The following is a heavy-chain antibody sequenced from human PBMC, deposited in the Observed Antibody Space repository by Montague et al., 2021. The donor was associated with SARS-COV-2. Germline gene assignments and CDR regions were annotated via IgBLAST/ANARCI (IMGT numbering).Heavy chain of an antibody. Sequence: PALGKPTQTLTLTCTFSGFSLSTSGVGVGWIRQPPGKALEWLAFIYWDDDKRYSPSLKSRLTITKDTSKNQVVLTMTNMDPVDTATYYCAHSRLYYDILTGYYSLGYYFDYWGQGTLVTVSS. CDR3: AHSRLYYDILTGYYSLGYYFDY. J-gene: IGHJ4*02. CDR1: GFSLSTSGVG. V-gene: IGHV2-5*02. D-gene: IGHD3-9*01. CDR2: IYWDDDK.